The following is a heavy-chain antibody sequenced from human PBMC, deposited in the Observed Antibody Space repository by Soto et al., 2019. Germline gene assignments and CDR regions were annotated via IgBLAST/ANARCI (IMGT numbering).Heavy chain of an antibody. J-gene: IGHJ6*02. CDR3: ARHVDTAMVTPYYYYGMDV. Sequence: QVQLVQSGAEVKKPGSSVKVSCKASGGTFSSYAISWVRQAPGQGLEWMGGIIPIFGTANYAQKFQGRVTITADESTSTAYMELSSLRSEDTAVYYCARHVDTAMVTPYYYYGMDVWGQGTTVTVSS. D-gene: IGHD5-18*01. CDR1: GGTFSSYA. V-gene: IGHV1-69*01. CDR2: IIPIFGTA.